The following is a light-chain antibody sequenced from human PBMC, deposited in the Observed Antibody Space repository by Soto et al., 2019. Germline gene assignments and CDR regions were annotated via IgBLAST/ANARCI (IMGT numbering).Light chain of an antibody. V-gene: IGKV3-20*01. CDR3: QQYDSSPYS. CDR2: AAS. CDR1: QSVSSGH. Sequence: EIVLTQSPGTLSLSPGERATLSCRASQSVSSGHLVGYQQKPAQAPRLLVFAASGRPGGIPDRFSGSGSGTDFTLTISRLEPEDFAVYYCQQYDSSPYSFGQGTKVDIK. J-gene: IGKJ2*03.